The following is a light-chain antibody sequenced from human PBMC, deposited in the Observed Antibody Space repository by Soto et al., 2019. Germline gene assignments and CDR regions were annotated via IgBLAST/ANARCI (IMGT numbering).Light chain of an antibody. V-gene: IGLV2-23*01. CDR2: EGS. Sequence: QSVLTQPASVSGSPGQSITLSCTGSSSDVAIYDLVSWYQQLPGKAPKLVISEGSKRASGVSNRFSGSKSGNTASLTISGLQAEDEADYYCCSYEDMTTSSVFGTRTKVAV. CDR3: CSYEDMTTSSV. J-gene: IGLJ1*01. CDR1: SSDVAIYDL.